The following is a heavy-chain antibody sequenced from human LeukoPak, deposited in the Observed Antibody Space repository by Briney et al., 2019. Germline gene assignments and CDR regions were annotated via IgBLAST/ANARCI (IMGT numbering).Heavy chain of an antibody. CDR1: GFTFSSYS. J-gene: IGHJ4*02. Sequence: GGSLRLSCAASGFTFSSYSMNWVRQAPGKGLEWVSYISSSSTIYYADSVKGRFTISRDNAKNSLYLQMNSLRAEDTAVYYCAKGSLMGGWFWGQGTLVTVSS. CDR2: ISSSSTI. CDR3: AKGSLMGGWF. V-gene: IGHV3-48*01. D-gene: IGHD6-19*01.